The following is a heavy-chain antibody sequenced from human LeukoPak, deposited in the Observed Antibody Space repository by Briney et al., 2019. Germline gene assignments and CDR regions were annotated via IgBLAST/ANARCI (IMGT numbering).Heavy chain of an antibody. V-gene: IGHV3-48*01. CDR3: ARDLSQLVRPQYYYDMDV. J-gene: IGHJ6*02. Sequence: GGSLRLSCAASGFTFSSYSMNWVRQAPGKGLEWVSYISSSSSTIYYADSVKGRFTISRDNAKNSLYLQMNSLRAEDTAVYYCARDLSQLVRPQYYYDMDVWGQGTTVTVSS. CDR1: GFTFSSYS. D-gene: IGHD6-13*01. CDR2: ISSSSSTI.